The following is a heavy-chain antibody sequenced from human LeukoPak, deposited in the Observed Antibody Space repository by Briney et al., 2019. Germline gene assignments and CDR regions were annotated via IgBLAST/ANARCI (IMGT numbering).Heavy chain of an antibody. J-gene: IGHJ4*02. D-gene: IGHD3-10*01. CDR2: IYSSGTT. CDR1: GASISSYY. Sequence: SETLSLTCTVSGASISSYYWSWIRQPAGMGLEWIGRIYSSGTTNDNPSLKSRVTMSVDTSKNQFSLKLNSVTAADTAVYYCARSRGPHDYWGQEPRVPVPP. V-gene: IGHV4-4*07. CDR3: ARSRGPHDY.